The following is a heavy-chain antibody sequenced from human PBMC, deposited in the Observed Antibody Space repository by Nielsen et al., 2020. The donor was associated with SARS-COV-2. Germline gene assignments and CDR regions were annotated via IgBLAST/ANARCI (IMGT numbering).Heavy chain of an antibody. CDR3: AKDKSDSVAGFDAFDI. J-gene: IGHJ3*02. CDR1: GFTFSNYA. D-gene: IGHD6-19*01. Sequence: GESLKISCAASGFTFSNYAMSWVRQAPGKGLEWVSTIGGGSGNTYYADSVKGRFTISRDNSKKTLYLQMNSLRAEDTAAYYCAKDKSDSVAGFDAFDIWGQGTMVTVSS. V-gene: IGHV3-23*01. CDR2: IGGGSGNT.